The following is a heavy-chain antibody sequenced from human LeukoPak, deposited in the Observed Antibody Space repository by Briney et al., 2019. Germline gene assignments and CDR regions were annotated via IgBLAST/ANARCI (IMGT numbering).Heavy chain of an antibody. J-gene: IGHJ4*02. CDR2: INPNSGGT. V-gene: IGHV1-2*02. CDR3: ARDRDYYDSSGYYPLDY. D-gene: IGHD3-22*01. CDR1: GYTFTGYY. Sequence: GASVKVSCKASGYTFTGYYIHWVRQAPGPGLEWVGGINPNSGGTNYAQKFQGRVTMTRDTSISTAYMELTRLRSDDTAVYYCARDRDYYDSSGYYPLDYWGQGSLVTVSS.